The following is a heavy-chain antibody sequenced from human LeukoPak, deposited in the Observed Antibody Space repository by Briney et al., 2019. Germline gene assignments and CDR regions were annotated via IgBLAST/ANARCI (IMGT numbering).Heavy chain of an antibody. D-gene: IGHD3-22*01. CDR1: GFTFSSYE. V-gene: IGHV3-48*03. Sequence: PGGSLRLSCAASGFTFSSYEMNWVRQAPGKGLEWVSYISSSGSTIYYADSVKGRFTISRDNAKNSLYLRMNSLRAEDTAVYYCARGAYYDSSGYYYDIDYWGQGTLVTVSS. J-gene: IGHJ4*02. CDR3: ARGAYYDSSGYYYDIDY. CDR2: ISSSGSTI.